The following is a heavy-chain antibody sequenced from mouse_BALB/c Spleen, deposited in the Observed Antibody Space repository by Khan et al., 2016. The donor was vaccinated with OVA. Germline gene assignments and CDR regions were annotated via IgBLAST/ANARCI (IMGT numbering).Heavy chain of an antibody. V-gene: IGHV2-3*01. CDR1: GFSLTSYG. D-gene: IGHD1-2*01. CDR3: VKKGYYGYGNAWFAY. J-gene: IGHJ3*01. CDR2: IWGDGNT. Sequence: QVQLKESGPGLVAPSQSLSITCTVSGFSLTSYGVSWVRQPPGKGLEWLGIIWGDGNTNYQSALISRLSITKDNSKSQVFLKLNSLQTDDTATYYGVKKGYYGYGNAWFAYWGQGTLVTVSA.